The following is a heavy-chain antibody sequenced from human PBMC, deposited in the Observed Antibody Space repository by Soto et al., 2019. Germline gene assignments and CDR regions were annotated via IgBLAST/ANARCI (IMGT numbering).Heavy chain of an antibody. Sequence: ASGPTLVNPTQPLTLTCTFSGFSLSTSGVGVGWIRQPPGKALEWLALIYWDDDKRYSPSLKSRLTITKDTSKNQVVLTITNMDPVDTATYYCAHSGHVIDSSSSRFDYWGQGTLVTVS. CDR2: IYWDDDK. V-gene: IGHV2-5*02. J-gene: IGHJ4*02. D-gene: IGHD6-6*01. CDR1: GFSLSTSGVG. CDR3: AHSGHVIDSSSSRFDY.